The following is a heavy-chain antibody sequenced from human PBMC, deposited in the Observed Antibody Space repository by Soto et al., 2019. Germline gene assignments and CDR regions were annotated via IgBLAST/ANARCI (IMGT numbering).Heavy chain of an antibody. CDR1: GFTFSSYS. J-gene: IGHJ6*03. CDR3: ARDYPFGFDWLLYYYYYMDV. CDR2: ISSSSYI. Sequence: GGSLRLSCAASGFTFSSYSMNWVRQAPGKGLEWVSSISSSSYIYYADSVKGRFTISRDNAKNSLYLQMNSLRAEDTAVYYCARDYPFGFDWLLYYYYYMDVWGKGTTVTVSS. D-gene: IGHD3-9*01. V-gene: IGHV3-21*01.